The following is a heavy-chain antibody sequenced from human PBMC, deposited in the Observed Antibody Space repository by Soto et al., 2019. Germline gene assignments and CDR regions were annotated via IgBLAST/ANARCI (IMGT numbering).Heavy chain of an antibody. V-gene: IGHV2-5*01. CDR3: ARRSFAKESFDV. Sequence: QITLKESGPTLVKPTQTLTLTCTFSGFSLTTSGVGVGWIRQPPGKALEWLALIYWNDNKHYSPSLKSRLTIAKDTSKNHVLLTMTNTDPVDTATYYCARRSFAKESFDVWGQGTMVTLSS. CDR2: IYWNDNK. D-gene: IGHD3-3*01. J-gene: IGHJ3*01. CDR1: GFSLTTSGVG.